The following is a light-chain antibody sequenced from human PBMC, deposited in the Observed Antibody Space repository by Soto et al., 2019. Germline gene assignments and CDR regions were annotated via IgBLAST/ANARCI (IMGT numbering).Light chain of an antibody. CDR3: QQYDGAPHT. Sequence: IELTQSPDTLSLSPGERPTLFCRASQTLSINSLAWYQQNPGQAPRLLIYAASTMDTGIPDRFNGSGTGTDLALTINWLEPEDFEVYCCQQYDGAPHTFGPGTKVDIK. CDR2: AAS. V-gene: IGKV3-20*01. J-gene: IGKJ3*01. CDR1: QTLSINS.